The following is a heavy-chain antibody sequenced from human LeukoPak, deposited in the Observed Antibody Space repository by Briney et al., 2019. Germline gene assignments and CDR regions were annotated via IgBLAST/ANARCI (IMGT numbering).Heavy chain of an antibody. J-gene: IGHJ4*02. Sequence: GASVKVSCKASGYTFTGYYMYWVRQAPGQGLEWMGRINPNSGGTNYAQKFQGRVTMTRDTSISTAYMELSRLRSDDTAVYYCARTKYSSSWYDKGLGYWGQGTLVTVSS. CDR1: GYTFTGYY. CDR3: ARTKYSSSWYDKGLGY. CDR2: INPNSGGT. V-gene: IGHV1-2*06. D-gene: IGHD6-13*01.